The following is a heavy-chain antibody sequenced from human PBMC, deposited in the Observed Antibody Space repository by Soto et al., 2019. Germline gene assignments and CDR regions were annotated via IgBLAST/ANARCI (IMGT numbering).Heavy chain of an antibody. CDR2: ISGSGGST. CDR3: AKSMVRGVIIFWDY. J-gene: IGHJ4*02. Sequence: GGSLRLSCAASGFTFSSYAMSWVRQAPGKGLEWVSAISGSGGSTYYADSVNGRFTISRDNSKNTLYLQMNSLRAEDTAVYYCAKSMVRGVIIFWDYWGQGTLVTVSS. CDR1: GFTFSSYA. D-gene: IGHD3-10*01. V-gene: IGHV3-23*01.